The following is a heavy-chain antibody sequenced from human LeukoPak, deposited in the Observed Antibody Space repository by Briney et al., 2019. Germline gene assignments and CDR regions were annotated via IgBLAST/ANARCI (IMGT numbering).Heavy chain of an antibody. Sequence: GGSLRLSCAASGFTFSSYAMHWVRQAPGKGLEWVAVISYDGSNKYYADSVKGRFTISRDNSKNTLYLQMNSLRAEDTAVYYCARDAGYSSSWYLDYWGQGTLVTVSS. V-gene: IGHV3-30*04. D-gene: IGHD6-13*01. J-gene: IGHJ4*02. CDR3: ARDAGYSSSWYLDY. CDR2: ISYDGSNK. CDR1: GFTFSSYA.